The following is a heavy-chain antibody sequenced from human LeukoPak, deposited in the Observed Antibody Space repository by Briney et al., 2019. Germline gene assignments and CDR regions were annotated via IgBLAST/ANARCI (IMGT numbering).Heavy chain of an antibody. D-gene: IGHD3-3*01. CDR2: ISSSGSTI. J-gene: IGHJ6*02. CDR3: ARYDFWSGYPVSHYYYYGMDV. CDR1: GFTFSSYE. V-gene: IGHV3-48*03. Sequence: GGSLRLSCAASGFTFSSYEMNWVRQAPGKGLEWVSYISSSGSTIYYADSVKGRFTISRDNAKNSLYLQMNSLRAEDTAVYYCARYDFWSGYPVSHYYYYGMDVWGQGTTVTVSS.